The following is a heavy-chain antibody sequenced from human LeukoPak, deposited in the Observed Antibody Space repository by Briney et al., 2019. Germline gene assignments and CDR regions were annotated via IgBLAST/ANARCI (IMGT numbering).Heavy chain of an antibody. CDR1: GGTFSSYA. D-gene: IGHD3-22*01. V-gene: IGHV1-69*05. Sequence: SSVKASCKASGGTFSSYAISWVRHAPGQGLEWMGRIIPIFGTANYAQKFQGRVTITTDESTSTAYMELSSLRSEDTAVYYCARDEPNYYDSSGYPDQYDYWGQGTLVTVSS. CDR3: ARDEPNYYDSSGYPDQYDY. CDR2: IIPIFGTA. J-gene: IGHJ4*02.